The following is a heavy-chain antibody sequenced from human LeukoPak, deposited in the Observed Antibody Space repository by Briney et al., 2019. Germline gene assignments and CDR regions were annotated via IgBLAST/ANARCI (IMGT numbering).Heavy chain of an antibody. J-gene: IGHJ3*02. CDR1: GGSISSSSYY. CDR2: IYYSGST. Sequence: KPSKTLSLTCTVSGGSISSSSYYWGWIRQPPGKGLEWIGSIYYSGSTYYNPSLKSRVTISVDTSKNQFSLKLSSVTAADTAVYYCARQPLRGRAFDIWGQGTMVTVSS. D-gene: IGHD4/OR15-4a*01. V-gene: IGHV4-39*01. CDR3: ARQPLRGRAFDI.